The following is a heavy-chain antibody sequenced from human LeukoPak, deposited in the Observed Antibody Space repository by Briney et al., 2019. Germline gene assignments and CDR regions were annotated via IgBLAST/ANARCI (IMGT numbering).Heavy chain of an antibody. D-gene: IGHD5-18*01. CDR3: ARGYTAMVHDY. J-gene: IGHJ4*02. CDR1: GGSISHYY. CDR2: IYYSGSSGST. V-gene: IGHV4-59*01. Sequence: SETLSLTCTVSGGSISHYYWSWIRQPPGKGLEWIGYIYYSGSSGSTHYNPSLKSRVTISLDTSKNQFSLKLSSVTAADTAAYYCARGYTAMVHDYWGQGTLVTVSS.